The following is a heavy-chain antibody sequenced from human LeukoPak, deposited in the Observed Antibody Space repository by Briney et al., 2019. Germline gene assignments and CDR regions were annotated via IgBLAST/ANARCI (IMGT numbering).Heavy chain of an antibody. CDR2: INHSGST. V-gene: IGHV4-34*01. D-gene: IGHD2-2*01. J-gene: IGHJ5*02. CDR3: ARERYCSSTSCYVRLYNWFNP. CDR1: GGSFSGYY. Sequence: SETLSLTCAVYGGSFSGYYWSWIRQPPGKGLEWIGEINHSGSTNYNPSLKSRVTISVDTSKNQFSLKLSSVTAADTAVYYCARERYCSSTSCYVRLYNWFNPWGQGTLVTVSS.